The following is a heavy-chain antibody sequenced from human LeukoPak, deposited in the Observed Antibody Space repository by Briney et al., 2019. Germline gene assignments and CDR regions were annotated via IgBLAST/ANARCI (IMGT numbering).Heavy chain of an antibody. CDR1: GGTFSSYA. CDR2: ISAYNGNT. Sequence: ASVKVSCKASGGTFSSYAISWVRQAPGQGLEWMGWISAYNGNTNYAQKLQGRVTMTTDTSTSTAYMELRSLRSDDTAVYYCARVYYYGSGSYYTPIFGYWGQGTLVTVSS. V-gene: IGHV1-18*01. J-gene: IGHJ4*02. D-gene: IGHD3-10*01. CDR3: ARVYYYGSGSYYTPIFGY.